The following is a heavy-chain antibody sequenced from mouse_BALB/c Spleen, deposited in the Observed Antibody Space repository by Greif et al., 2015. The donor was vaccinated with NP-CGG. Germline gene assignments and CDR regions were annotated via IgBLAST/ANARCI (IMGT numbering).Heavy chain of an antibody. D-gene: IGHD2-3*01. Sequence: EVQLQQSGAELVKPGASVKLSCTASGFNIKDTYMHWVKQRPEQGLEWIGRIDPANGNTKYDPKFQGKATITADTSSNTAYLQLSSLTSEDTAVYYCARWLLQDYAMDYWGQGTSVTVSS. J-gene: IGHJ4*01. CDR3: ARWLLQDYAMDY. CDR2: IDPANGNT. CDR1: GFNIKDTY. V-gene: IGHV14-3*02.